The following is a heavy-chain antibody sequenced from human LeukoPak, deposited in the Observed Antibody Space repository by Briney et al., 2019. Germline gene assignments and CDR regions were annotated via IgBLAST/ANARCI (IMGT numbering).Heavy chain of an antibody. J-gene: IGHJ4*02. CDR1: GYTFTGYY. CDR2: INPNSGGT. CDR3: AMIASSWYQFDY. Sequence: ASVKVSCKASGYTFTGYYMHWVRQAPGQGLEWMGRINPNSGGTNYAQKFQGRVTMTKDTSISTAYMELSRLRSDDTAVYYCAMIASSWYQFDYWGQGTLATVSS. D-gene: IGHD6-13*01. V-gene: IGHV1-2*06.